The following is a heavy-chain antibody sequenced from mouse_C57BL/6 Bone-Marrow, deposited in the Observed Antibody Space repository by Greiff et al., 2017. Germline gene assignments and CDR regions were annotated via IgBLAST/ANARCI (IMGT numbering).Heavy chain of an antibody. J-gene: IGHJ4*01. Sequence: DVKLVESGGGLVKPGGSLKLSCAASGFTFSDYGMHWVRQAPEKGLEWVAYISSGSSTIYYADTVKGRFTISRDNAKNTLFLQMTSLRSEDTAMYYCAKYGAMDYWGQGTSVTVSS. V-gene: IGHV5-17*01. CDR3: AKYGAMDY. D-gene: IGHD1-1*01. CDR1: GFTFSDYG. CDR2: ISSGSSTI.